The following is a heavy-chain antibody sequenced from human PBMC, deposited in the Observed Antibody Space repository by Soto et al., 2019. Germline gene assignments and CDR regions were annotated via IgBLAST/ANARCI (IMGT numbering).Heavy chain of an antibody. J-gene: IGHJ3*02. Sequence: GGSLRLSCAASGFTFSSYAMSWVRQAPGKGLEWVSAISGSGGSTYYADSVKGRFTISRGNSKNTLYLQMNSLRAEDTAVYYCAKDLYYGSGSYYNDAFDIWGQGTMVTVSS. D-gene: IGHD3-10*01. CDR1: GFTFSSYA. CDR2: ISGSGGST. V-gene: IGHV3-23*01. CDR3: AKDLYYGSGSYYNDAFDI.